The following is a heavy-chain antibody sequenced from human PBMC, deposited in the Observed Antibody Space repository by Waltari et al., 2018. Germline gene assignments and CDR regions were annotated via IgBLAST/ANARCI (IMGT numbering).Heavy chain of an antibody. D-gene: IGHD3-10*01. CDR2: INHSGST. CDR1: GGSFSGYY. Sequence: QVQLQQWGAGLLKPSETLSLTCAVYGGSFSGYYWTWIRQPPGKGLEWMGEINHSGSTNYNPSLKSRVTISVDTSKNQFSLKLSSVTAADTAVYYCARESLWFRENQAFDIWGQGTMVTVSS. V-gene: IGHV4-34*01. CDR3: ARESLWFRENQAFDI. J-gene: IGHJ3*02.